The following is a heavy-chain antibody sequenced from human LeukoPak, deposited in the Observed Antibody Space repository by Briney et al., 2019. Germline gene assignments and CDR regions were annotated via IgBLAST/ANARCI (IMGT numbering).Heavy chain of an antibody. CDR2: IKQDGSKK. J-gene: IGHJ4*02. Sequence: GGSLRLSCVASGFPFSSYWMTWVRQAPGKGLEWVANIKQDGSKKFYVDSVKGRFTISRDNAKNSLYLQMDSLRAEDTAIYYCTRVGYIDEGIDYWGQGTLVTVSS. V-gene: IGHV3-7*04. CDR3: TRVGYIDEGIDY. D-gene: IGHD5-24*01. CDR1: GFPFSSYW.